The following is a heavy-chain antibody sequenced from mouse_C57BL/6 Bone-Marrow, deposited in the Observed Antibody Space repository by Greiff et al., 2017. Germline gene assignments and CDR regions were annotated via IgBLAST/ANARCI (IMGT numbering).Heavy chain of an antibody. CDR1: GFTFSDYG. Sequence: DVTLVESGGGLVKPGGSLKLSCAASGFTFSDYGMHWVRQAPEKGLEWVAYISSGSSTIYYADTVKGRFTISRDNAKNTLFLQMTSLRSEDTAMYYCARTGSSNWYFDVWGTGTTVTVSS. CDR3: ARTGSSNWYFDV. CDR2: ISSGSSTI. D-gene: IGHD1-1*01. V-gene: IGHV5-17*01. J-gene: IGHJ1*03.